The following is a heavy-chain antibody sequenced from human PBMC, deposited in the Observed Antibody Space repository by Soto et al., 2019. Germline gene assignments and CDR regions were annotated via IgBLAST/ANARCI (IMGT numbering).Heavy chain of an antibody. D-gene: IGHD5-12*01. CDR3: ARCIVATTNYYYYYYLDV. CDR2: ISSSSSYI. J-gene: IGHJ6*03. Sequence: EVQLVESGGGLVKPGGSLRLSCAASGFTFSSYSMNWVRQAPGKGLEWVSSISSSSSYIYYADSVKGRFTISRDTAKNSLYLQMNSRRAEDTAVYYCARCIVATTNYYYYYYLDVWGKGTTVTVSS. V-gene: IGHV3-21*01. CDR1: GFTFSSYS.